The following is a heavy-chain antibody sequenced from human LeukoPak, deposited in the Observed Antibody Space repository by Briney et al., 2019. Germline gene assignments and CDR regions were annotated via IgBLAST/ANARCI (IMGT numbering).Heavy chain of an antibody. J-gene: IGHJ1*01. Sequence: SETLSPTCSVSGGSISSLYWSWIRQPAGKGLEWIGRIYSSGSTNYNPSLKSRVTMSVDTSKNQFSLKLSSVTAADTAVYYCARDSVAGAWAEYFQHWGQGIRVTVSS. CDR1: GGSISSLY. V-gene: IGHV4-4*07. CDR2: IYSSGST. D-gene: IGHD6-19*01. CDR3: ARDSVAGAWAEYFQH.